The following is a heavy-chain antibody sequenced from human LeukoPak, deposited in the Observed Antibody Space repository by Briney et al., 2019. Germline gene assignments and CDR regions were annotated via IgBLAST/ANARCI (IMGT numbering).Heavy chain of an antibody. CDR1: GFTFSNYG. D-gene: IGHD2-2*01. V-gene: IGHV3-30*02. CDR3: AKDSTNWSFDY. J-gene: IGHJ4*02. Sequence: GGSLRLSCAASGFTFSNYGMHWVRQAPGKGLEWVALIPYDGSHQYYADSVKGRLTISRDNSKNTLYLQMNSLSVEDTALYYCAKDSTNWSFDYWGQGTLVTVSS. CDR2: IPYDGSHQ.